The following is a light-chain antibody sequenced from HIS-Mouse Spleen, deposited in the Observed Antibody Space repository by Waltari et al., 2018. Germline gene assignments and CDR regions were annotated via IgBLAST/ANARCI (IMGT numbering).Light chain of an antibody. J-gene: IGLJ3*02. CDR2: EDN. V-gene: IGLV6-57*04. CDR3: CSYAGSSTWV. CDR1: SGSIASNY. Sequence: NFMLTQPHSVSESPGKTVTISCTRSSGSIASNYVQGYQQRPGSAPTTVIYEDNQRPSGVPNRFSGSKSGNTASLTISGLQAEDEADYYCCSYAGSSTWVFGGGTKLTVL.